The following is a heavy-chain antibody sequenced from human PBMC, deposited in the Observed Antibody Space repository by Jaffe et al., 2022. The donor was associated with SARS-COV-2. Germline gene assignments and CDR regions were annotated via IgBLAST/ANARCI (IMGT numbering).Heavy chain of an antibody. V-gene: IGHV3-7*01. J-gene: IGHJ4*02. CDR3: ARSPDGVDY. CDR2: IKEDGSEM. CDR1: GFSFNNYW. Sequence: EVQLVESGGGLVQPGGSLRLSCAASGFSFNNYWMTWVRQAPGKGLEWVANIKEDGSEMFYLDSVKGRFTISRDNAKSSLYLQMNSLRAEDTAVYYCARSPDGVDYWGQGTLVTVSS.